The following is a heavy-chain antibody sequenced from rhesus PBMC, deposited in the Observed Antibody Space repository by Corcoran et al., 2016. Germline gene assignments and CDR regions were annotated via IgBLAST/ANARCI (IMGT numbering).Heavy chain of an antibody. CDR2: IHPNTGGT. CDR1: GYTFTDYY. J-gene: IGHJ4*01. D-gene: IGHD2-15*01. Sequence: QVQLVQSGAEVKKPGSSVKVSCKAAGYTFTDYYRHWGRQAPGQGLEWIAEIHPNTGGTTYAHKFQGRVTMTRDTSTSTAYMELSSLRSEDTAVYYCERDPRSVWGQGVLVTVSS. CDR3: ERDPRSV. V-gene: IGHV1-138*01.